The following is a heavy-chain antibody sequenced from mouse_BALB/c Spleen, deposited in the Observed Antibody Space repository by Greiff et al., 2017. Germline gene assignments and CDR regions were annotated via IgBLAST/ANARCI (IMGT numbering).Heavy chain of an antibody. CDR3: ARHSSFWFAD. CDR2: ISNGGGST. J-gene: IGHJ3*01. CDR1: GFTFSSYT. Sequence: EVQVVESGGGLVQPGGSLKLSCAASGFTFSSYTMSWVRQTPEKRLEWVAYISNGGGSTYYPDTVKGRFTISRDNAKNTLYLQMSSLKSEDTAMYYCARHSSFWFADWGQGTLVTVSA. V-gene: IGHV5-12-2*01.